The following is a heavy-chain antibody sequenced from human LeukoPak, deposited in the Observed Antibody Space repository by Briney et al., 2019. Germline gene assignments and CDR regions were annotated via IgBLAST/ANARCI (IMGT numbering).Heavy chain of an antibody. V-gene: IGHV3-30*04. CDR3: ARDWSEGSGSYIDY. D-gene: IGHD3-10*01. CDR1: GFTFSSYA. J-gene: IGHJ4*02. Sequence: PGGSLRLSCAASGFTFSSYALHWVRQAPGKGLEWLVVTSYDGTRQYYADFVRGRFTISRDNSKNTLYLHMNSLRIDDTAVYYCARDWSEGSGSYIDYWGQGALVTVSS. CDR2: TSYDGTRQ.